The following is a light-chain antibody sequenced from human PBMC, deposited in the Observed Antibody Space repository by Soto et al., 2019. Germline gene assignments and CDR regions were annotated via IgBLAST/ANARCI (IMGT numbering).Light chain of an antibody. CDR2: GDN. CDR3: AAWDDSLTSVV. J-gene: IGLJ2*01. CDR1: SSNIGNNI. Sequence: SVLTQAPSASGTPGQRVTISCSGRSSNIGNNIVNWYQQLPGTAPKLLIYGDNQRPSGVPDRFSGSKSGTSASLAISGLQSEDEADYYCAAWDDSLTSVVFGGGTKLTVL. V-gene: IGLV1-44*01.